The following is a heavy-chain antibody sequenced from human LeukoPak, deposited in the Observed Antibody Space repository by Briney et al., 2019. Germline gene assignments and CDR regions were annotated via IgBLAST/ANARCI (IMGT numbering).Heavy chain of an antibody. CDR1: GGTFSSYA. CDR2: IIPIFGTA. Sequence: SSVKVSCKASGGTFSSYAISWVRQAPGQGLEWMGRIIPIFGTANYAQKFQGRVTITTDESTSTAYMELSSLRCEDTAVYYSARDSMSKYSSSWYAYYYYYMDVWGKGTTVTVSS. D-gene: IGHD6-13*01. J-gene: IGHJ6*03. CDR3: ARDSMSKYSSSWYAYYYYYMDV. V-gene: IGHV1-69*05.